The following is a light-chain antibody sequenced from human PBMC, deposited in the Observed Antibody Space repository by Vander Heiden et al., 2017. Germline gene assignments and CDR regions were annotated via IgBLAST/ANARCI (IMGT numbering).Light chain of an antibody. Sequence: DIQMTQSPSSLSAYVGDRVTILCRASQDTRKSLYRDQQQPGQAPKLLVDDVANLEGGDTSMFSGGGYGTEFTLTNASRQPKDIGPYYCQQAADLLPLTFGGGTKVDIK. CDR2: DVA. J-gene: IGKJ4*01. CDR1: QDTRKS. CDR3: QQAADLLPLT. V-gene: IGKV1-33*01.